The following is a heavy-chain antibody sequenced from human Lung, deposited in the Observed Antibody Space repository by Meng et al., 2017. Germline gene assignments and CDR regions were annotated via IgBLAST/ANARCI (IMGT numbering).Heavy chain of an antibody. Sequence: GESLKISRAASGFTFSSYAIHWVRQAPGKGLEWVAVISYDGSNKYYADSVKGRFTITRDNSKNTLYLQMNSLRAEDAAVYYYSREFAVTTFYYYYYGIDVWGQGTTVTVSS. CDR2: ISYDGSNK. CDR1: GFTFSSYA. V-gene: IGHV3-30*04. D-gene: IGHD4-17*01. CDR3: SREFAVTTFYYYYYGIDV. J-gene: IGHJ6*02.